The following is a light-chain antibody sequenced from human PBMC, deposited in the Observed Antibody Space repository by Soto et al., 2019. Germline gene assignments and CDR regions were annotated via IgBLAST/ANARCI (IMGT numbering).Light chain of an antibody. V-gene: IGLV2-14*01. CDR2: QVT. CDR3: TSFSTGRSYVI. Sequence: QSALTQPASVSGSPGQSITISCTGTSSDVGNYNYVSWYQETPGKAPRLIIYQVTNRPSGVSNRFSGSKSGNTASLTISGLQADDEADYYCTSFSTGRSYVIFGGGTQLTVL. J-gene: IGLJ2*01. CDR1: SSDVGNYNY.